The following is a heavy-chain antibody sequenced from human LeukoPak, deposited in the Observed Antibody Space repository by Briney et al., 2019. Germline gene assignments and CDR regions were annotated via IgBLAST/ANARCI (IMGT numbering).Heavy chain of an antibody. J-gene: IGHJ5*02. CDR1: GGSFSGYY. V-gene: IGHV4-34*01. CDR2: INHSGST. Sequence: SETLSLTCAVYGGSFSGYYWSWIRQPPGKGLEWIGEINHSGSTNYNPSLKSRVTISVDTSKNQFSLNLSSVTAADTAVYYCAIQTYYYDSSGYGRRPDWFDPWGQGTLVTVSS. D-gene: IGHD3-22*01. CDR3: AIQTYYYDSSGYGRRPDWFDP.